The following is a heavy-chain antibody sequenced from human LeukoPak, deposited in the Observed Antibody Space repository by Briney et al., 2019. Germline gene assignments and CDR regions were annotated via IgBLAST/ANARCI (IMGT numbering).Heavy chain of an antibody. Sequence: SETLSLNCTVYGGSISSYYWSWMRPPPGQGLEWIGYIYYSGSTNYNPPLKSRATISEDTSKNQFSLKLSSVTAADTAVYYCARVFRRGVVADYWGQGTLVTVSS. D-gene: IGHD3-3*01. V-gene: IGHV4-59*01. CDR2: IYYSGST. J-gene: IGHJ4*02. CDR3: ARVFRRGVVADY. CDR1: GGSISSYY.